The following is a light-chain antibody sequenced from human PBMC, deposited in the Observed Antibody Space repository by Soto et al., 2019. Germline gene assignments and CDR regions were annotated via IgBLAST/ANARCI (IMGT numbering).Light chain of an antibody. Sequence: QSALTQPPSASGSPGQSVTISCTGTSSDVGGYNYVSWYQQHPGKAPKLMILEVTKRPSGVPGRFSGSKSGNTASLTVSGLQADDEADYYCSSYSRSNDYVVFGGGTKLTVL. CDR3: SSYSRSNDYVV. CDR1: SSDVGGYNY. CDR2: EVT. V-gene: IGLV2-8*01. J-gene: IGLJ2*01.